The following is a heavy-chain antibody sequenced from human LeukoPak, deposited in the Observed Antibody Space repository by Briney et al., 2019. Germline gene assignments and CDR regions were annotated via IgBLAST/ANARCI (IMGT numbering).Heavy chain of an antibody. J-gene: IGHJ4*02. Sequence: SKTLSLTCAVYGGSFSGYYWSWIRQPPGKGLEWIGEINHSGSTNYNPSLKSRVTISVDTSKNQFSLKLSSVTAADTAVYYCARGSRSRYSISWAIDYWGQGTLVTVSS. CDR1: GGSFSGYY. D-gene: IGHD6-13*01. CDR2: INHSGST. V-gene: IGHV4-34*01. CDR3: ARGSRSRYSISWAIDY.